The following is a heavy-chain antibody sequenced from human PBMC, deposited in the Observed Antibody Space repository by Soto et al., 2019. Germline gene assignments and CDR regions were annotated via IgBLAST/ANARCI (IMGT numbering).Heavy chain of an antibody. V-gene: IGHV1-18*01. D-gene: IGHD3-9*01. CDR3: ARDVRYYDILTGYREYGMDV. J-gene: IGHJ6*02. CDR1: GYTFTSYG. CDR2: ISAYNGNT. Sequence: ASVKVSCKASGYTFTSYGISWVRQAPGQGLEWMGWISAYNGNTNYAQKLQGRVTMTTDTSTSTAYMELRSLRSDDTAVYYCARDVRYYDILTGYREYGMDVWGQGTTVTVSS.